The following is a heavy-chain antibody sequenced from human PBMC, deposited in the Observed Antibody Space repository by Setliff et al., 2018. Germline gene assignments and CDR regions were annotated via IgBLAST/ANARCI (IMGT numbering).Heavy chain of an antibody. V-gene: IGHV4-34*01. CDR3: ARIAYGSGSYYFDY. J-gene: IGHJ4*02. Sequence: SETLSLTCAVYGGSFSDNYWSWIRQPPGKGLEWIGQIHHSGITNYSPSLKSRVTISVDTSKNQFSLKLSSVTAADTAVYYCARIAYGSGSYYFDYWGQGTLVTVSS. D-gene: IGHD3-10*01. CDR2: IHHSGIT. CDR1: GGSFSDNY.